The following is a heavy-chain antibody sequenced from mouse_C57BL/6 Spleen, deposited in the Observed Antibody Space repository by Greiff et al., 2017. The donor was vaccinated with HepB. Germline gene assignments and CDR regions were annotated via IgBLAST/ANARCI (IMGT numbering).Heavy chain of an antibody. Sequence: EVQVVESGPGLVKPSQSLSLTCSVTGYSITSGYYWNWIRQFPGNKLEWMGYISYDGSNNYNPSLKNRISITRDTSKNQFFLKLNSVTTEDTATYYCAKFITTVVATGYFDVWGTGTTVTVSS. CDR2: ISYDGSN. J-gene: IGHJ1*03. D-gene: IGHD1-1*01. V-gene: IGHV3-6*01. CDR1: GYSITSGYY. CDR3: AKFITTVVATGYFDV.